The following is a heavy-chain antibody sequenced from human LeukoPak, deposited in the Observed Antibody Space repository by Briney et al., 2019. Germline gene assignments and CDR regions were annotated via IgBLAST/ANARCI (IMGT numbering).Heavy chain of an antibody. Sequence: ASVKVSCEASGYTFTSYGISWVRQAPGQGLEWMGWISAYNGNTNYAQKLQGRVTMTTDTSTSTAYMELRSLRSDDTAVYYCARSGSYYVHRPNAFDIWGQGTMVTVSS. CDR3: ARSGSYYVHRPNAFDI. J-gene: IGHJ3*02. CDR1: GYTFTSYG. V-gene: IGHV1-18*01. D-gene: IGHD1-26*01. CDR2: ISAYNGNT.